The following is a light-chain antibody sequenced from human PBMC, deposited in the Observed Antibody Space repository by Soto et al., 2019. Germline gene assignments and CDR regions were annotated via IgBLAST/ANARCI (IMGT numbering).Light chain of an antibody. V-gene: IGKV1-5*01. J-gene: IGKJ4*01. Sequence: DIPMTQSPSTLSASVGDRVTITCRASQSISSWLAWYQQKPGKAPKLLIYDASSLESGVPSRFSGSGSGTEFTLTISRLQPDDFATYYCQQYNSYPLTFGGGTKVEIK. CDR1: QSISSW. CDR3: QQYNSYPLT. CDR2: DAS.